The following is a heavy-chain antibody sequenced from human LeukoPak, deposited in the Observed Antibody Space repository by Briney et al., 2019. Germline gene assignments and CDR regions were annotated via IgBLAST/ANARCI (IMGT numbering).Heavy chain of an antibody. CDR2: INPTGGST. CDR3: ARDNSVGDNAWWFDP. J-gene: IGHJ5*02. V-gene: IGHV1-46*01. CDR1: AYTFTSYY. D-gene: IGHD1-26*01. Sequence: ASVKVSCKASAYTFTSYYMHWVRQAPGQGLEWMGLINPTGGSTGYAQKFQGRVTMTRDMSTSTDYMELSSLRSEDTAIYYCARDNSVGDNAWWFDPWGQGTLVTVSS.